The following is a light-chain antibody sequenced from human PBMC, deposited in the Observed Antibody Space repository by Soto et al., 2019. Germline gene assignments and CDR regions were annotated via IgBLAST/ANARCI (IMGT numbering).Light chain of an antibody. V-gene: IGLV1-40*01. J-gene: IGLJ1*01. CDR1: SSNIGAGYD. CDR3: QSYDSRLSAYV. CDR2: TNN. Sequence: QAVVTQPPSVSGAPGQRVTISCTGSSSNIGAGYDVHWYLQLPGTAPKLVVYTNNNRPSGVPDRFSGSKSGNSASLAITGLKAEDEADYYCQSYDSRLSAYVFGTVTKLTVL.